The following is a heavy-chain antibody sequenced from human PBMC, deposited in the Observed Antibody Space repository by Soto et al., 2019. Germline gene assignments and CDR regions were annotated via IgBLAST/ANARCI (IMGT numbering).Heavy chain of an antibody. Sequence: EVQLLESGGGLVQPGGSLRLSCAASGFMFSSYVMSWVRQAQGKGLAWVSGVSGRGSRKYYADSVKGRFSISRDNSRNTLYLQLNSLRAEDTAVYYCAVLTTVTDADYWGQGTLVTVPS. V-gene: IGHV3-23*01. J-gene: IGHJ4*02. D-gene: IGHD4-17*01. CDR3: AVLTTVTDADY. CDR1: GFMFSSYV. CDR2: VSGRGSRK.